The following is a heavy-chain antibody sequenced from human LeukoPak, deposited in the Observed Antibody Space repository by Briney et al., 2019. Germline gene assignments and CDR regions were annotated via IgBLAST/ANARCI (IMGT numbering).Heavy chain of an antibody. CDR3: AKAPDSSGFPSYFDS. V-gene: IGHV3-23*01. CDR1: GFTFNTFA. J-gene: IGHJ4*02. CDR2: FSDSAVSS. D-gene: IGHD3-22*01. Sequence: PGGSLRLSCAVSGFTFNTFAMNWVRQAPGKGLEWVSSFSDSAVSSYYADSVKGRFTISRDNSKNTLYLQMNSLRAEDTATYYCAKAPDSSGFPSYFDSWGQGTLVAVSS.